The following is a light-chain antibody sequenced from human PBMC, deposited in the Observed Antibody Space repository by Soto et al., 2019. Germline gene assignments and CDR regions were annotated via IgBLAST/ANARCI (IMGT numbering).Light chain of an antibody. CDR3: QHYDNWPLT. CDR1: QSVNIH. Sequence: EIVMTQSPGTLSESPGERVTLSCRASQSVNIHLDWYQQKPGQAPRLLIYDASARVTGIPARFSGGGSGTEFTLTISSLQSEDFAVYYCQHYDNWPLTFVGGTKVQIK. V-gene: IGKV3-15*01. J-gene: IGKJ4*01. CDR2: DAS.